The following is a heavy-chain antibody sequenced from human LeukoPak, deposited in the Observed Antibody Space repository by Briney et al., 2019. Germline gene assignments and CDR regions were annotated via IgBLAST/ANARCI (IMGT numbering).Heavy chain of an antibody. V-gene: IGHV3-53*01. Sequence: GGSLRLSCAASGFIFSDYYMAWIRQAPGKGLEWVSVLYSGGTTYYADSVKGRFTISRDNSKNTLYLQMNSLRAEDTAVYYCAGRYDSSGYPLHWGQGTLVTVSS. J-gene: IGHJ4*02. CDR1: GFIFSDYY. D-gene: IGHD3-22*01. CDR2: LYSGGTT. CDR3: AGRYDSSGYPLH.